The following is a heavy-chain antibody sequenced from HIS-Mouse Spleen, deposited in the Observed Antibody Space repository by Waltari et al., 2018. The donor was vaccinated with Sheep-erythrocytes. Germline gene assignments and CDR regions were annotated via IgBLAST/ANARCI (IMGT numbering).Heavy chain of an antibody. CDR3: ARSDYYDRRLGLGVY. J-gene: IGHJ4*02. D-gene: IGHD3-22*01. CDR2: ISYDGSNK. Sequence: QVQLVESGGGVVQPGMSLRLSCAASGFTFSSYAMHWVRQAPGKGLEWVAVISYDGSNKYYADSVKGRFTISRDNSKNTLYLQMNSLRAEDTAVYYCARSDYYDRRLGLGVYWGQGTLVTVSS. V-gene: IGHV3-30*04. CDR1: GFTFSSYA.